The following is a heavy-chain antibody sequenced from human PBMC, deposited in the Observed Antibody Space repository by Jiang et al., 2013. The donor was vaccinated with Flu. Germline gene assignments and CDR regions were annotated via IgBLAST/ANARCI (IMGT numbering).Heavy chain of an antibody. Sequence: SLRISCKGSGYSFTSYWISWVRQLPGKGLEWMGRIDPSDSYTNYSPSFQGRVTISADKSISTAYLQWSSLKASDTAMYYCAREDDGGSGSYYNGPMDYWGQGTLVTVSS. CDR3: AREDDGGSGSYYNGPMDY. V-gene: IGHV5-10-1*01. CDR1: GYSFTSYW. J-gene: IGHJ4*02. CDR2: IDPSDSYT. D-gene: IGHD3-10*01.